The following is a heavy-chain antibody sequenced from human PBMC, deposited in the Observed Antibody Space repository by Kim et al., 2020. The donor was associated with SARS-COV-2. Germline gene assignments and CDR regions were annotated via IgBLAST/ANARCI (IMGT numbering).Heavy chain of an antibody. CDR1: GFTFSSYE. CDR3: AREGPLHQLVLPTGFDP. D-gene: IGHD6-13*01. CDR2: ISSSGRAM. J-gene: IGHJ5*02. V-gene: IGHV3-48*03. Sequence: GGSLRLSCAASGFTFSSYEMNWVRQAPGKGLEWVAYISSSGRAMYYADSVKGRFTISRDNAKNSLYLQMNSLRAEDTAVYYCAREGPLHQLVLPTGFDPWGQGTLVTVSS.